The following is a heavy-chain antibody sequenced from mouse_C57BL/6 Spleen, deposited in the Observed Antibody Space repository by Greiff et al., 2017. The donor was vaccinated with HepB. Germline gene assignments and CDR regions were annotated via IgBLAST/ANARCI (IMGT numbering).Heavy chain of an antibody. D-gene: IGHD2-3*01. CDR3: ARDRYDGYYVLAMDY. Sequence: EVQVVESGGGLVKPGGSLKLSCAASGFTFSSYAMSWVRQTPEKRLEWVATISDGGSYTYYPDNVKGRFTISRDNAKNNLYLQMSHLKSEDTAMYYCARDRYDGYYVLAMDYWGQGTSVTVSS. J-gene: IGHJ4*01. CDR2: ISDGGSYT. CDR1: GFTFSSYA. V-gene: IGHV5-4*01.